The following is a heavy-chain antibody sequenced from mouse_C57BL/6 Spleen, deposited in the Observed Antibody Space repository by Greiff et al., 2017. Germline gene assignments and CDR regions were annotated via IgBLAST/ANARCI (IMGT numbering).Heavy chain of an antibody. CDR2: IYPGDGDT. V-gene: IGHV1-82*01. CDR3: ARGMGAY. D-gene: IGHD2-3*01. Sequence: AQLQQSGPELVKPGASVKISCKASGYAFSSSWMNWVKQRPGKGLEWIGRIYPGDGDTNYNGKFKGKATLTADKSSSTAYMQLSSLTSEDSAVYFCARGMGAYWGQGTTLTVSS. J-gene: IGHJ2*01. CDR1: GYAFSSSW.